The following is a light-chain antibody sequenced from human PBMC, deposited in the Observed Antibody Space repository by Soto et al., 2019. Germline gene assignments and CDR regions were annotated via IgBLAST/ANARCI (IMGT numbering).Light chain of an antibody. V-gene: IGLV2-8*01. CDR3: SSYVGTNSYV. CDR2: EVS. J-gene: IGLJ1*01. CDR1: SSDVGGYNY. Sequence: QSVLTQPPSASGSPGQSVTISCTGTSSDVGGYNYVSWYQQHPGKAPKLMIYEVSKRPSGVPDRFSGSKSGNTASLTVSRLQAEDEADYYCSSYVGTNSYVFGTGTKLTVL.